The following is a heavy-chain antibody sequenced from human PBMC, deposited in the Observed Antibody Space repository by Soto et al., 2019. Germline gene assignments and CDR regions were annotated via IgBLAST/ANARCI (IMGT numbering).Heavy chain of an antibody. CDR3: ARVERGTATTVVDAFDI. Sequence: SETLSLTCAVYGGFVTSGSYYWGWILHPPGKGLEWIGEMSHSGGTHFNPSLKSRVTISVDTSKNQFTLKMSSVTAADTALYYCARVERGTATTVVDAFDIWGPGTMVTVS. J-gene: IGHJ3*02. CDR2: MSHSGGT. V-gene: IGHV4-34*01. CDR1: GGFVTSGSYY. D-gene: IGHD1-1*01.